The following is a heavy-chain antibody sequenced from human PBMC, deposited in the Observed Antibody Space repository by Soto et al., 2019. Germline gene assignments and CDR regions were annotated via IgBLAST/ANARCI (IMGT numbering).Heavy chain of an antibody. J-gene: IGHJ3*02. CDR1: GYAFTSYA. D-gene: IGHD2-15*01. V-gene: IGHV1-3*01. CDR3: ARDLVLCSGGSCYSVRAFDI. CDR2: INAGNGNT. Sequence: ASVKVSCKASGYAFTSYAMHWVRQAPGQRLEWMGWINAGNGNTKYSQKFQGRVTITRDTSASTAYMELSSLRSEDTAVYYCARDLVLCSGGSCYSVRAFDIWGQGTMVTVSS.